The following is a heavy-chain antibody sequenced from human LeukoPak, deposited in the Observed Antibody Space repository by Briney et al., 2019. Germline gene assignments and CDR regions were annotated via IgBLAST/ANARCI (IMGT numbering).Heavy chain of an antibody. CDR2: INHSGST. D-gene: IGHD3-10*01. CDR1: GGSFSGYY. Sequence: PETLSLTCAVYGGSFSGYYWSWIRQPPGKGLEWIGEINHSGSTNYNPSLKSRVTISVDTSKNQFSLKLSSVTAADTAVYYCARIYYYGSGSSIWYYYYYGMDVWGQGTTVTVSS. J-gene: IGHJ6*02. V-gene: IGHV4-34*01. CDR3: ARIYYYGSGSSIWYYYYYGMDV.